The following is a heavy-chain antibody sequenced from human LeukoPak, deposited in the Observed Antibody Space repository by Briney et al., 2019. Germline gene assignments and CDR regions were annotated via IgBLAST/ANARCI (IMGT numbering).Heavy chain of an antibody. Sequence: VSVKVSCTASGYTFTSYYMHWVRQAPGQGLEWIGIINPNGGGTNYAQKFQGRVTMTRDASTSTVYMELSSLRSEDTAVYYCARGGLGSGSYTFFDYWGQGTLVTVSS. J-gene: IGHJ4*02. CDR1: GYTFTSYY. V-gene: IGHV1-46*01. CDR3: ARGGLGSGSYTFFDY. D-gene: IGHD1-26*01. CDR2: INPNGGGT.